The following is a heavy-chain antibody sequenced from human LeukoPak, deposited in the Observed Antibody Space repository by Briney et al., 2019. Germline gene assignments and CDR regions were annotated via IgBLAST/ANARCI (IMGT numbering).Heavy chain of an antibody. D-gene: IGHD6-19*01. V-gene: IGHV3-33*01. J-gene: IGHJ6*02. Sequence: PGGSLRLSCAASGFTFSSYAMHWVRQASGKGLERVAVIWHDGSNKYYAASVKGRFTVSRDNSKNTLYLQINSLRAEDTAVYYCARERVTGTSYYYYYGMDVWGQGTTVTVSS. CDR1: GFTFSSYA. CDR3: ARERVTGTSYYYYYGMDV. CDR2: IWHDGSNK.